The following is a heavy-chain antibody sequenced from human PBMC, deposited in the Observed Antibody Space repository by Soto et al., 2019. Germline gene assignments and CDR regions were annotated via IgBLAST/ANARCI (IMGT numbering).Heavy chain of an antibody. CDR3: ARDGPRYYYDSSGPDFDY. Sequence: EVQLVESGGGLVQPGGSLRLSCAASGFTFSSYSMNWVRQAPGKGLEWVSYISSSSSTIYYADSVKGRFTISRDNAKKSLYLQMNSLRDEDTAVYYCARDGPRYYYDSSGPDFDYWGQGTLVTVSS. J-gene: IGHJ4*02. CDR2: ISSSSSTI. V-gene: IGHV3-48*02. CDR1: GFTFSSYS. D-gene: IGHD3-22*01.